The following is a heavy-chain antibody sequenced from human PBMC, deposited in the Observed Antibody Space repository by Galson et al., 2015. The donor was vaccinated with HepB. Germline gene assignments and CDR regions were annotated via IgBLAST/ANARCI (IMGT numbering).Heavy chain of an antibody. D-gene: IGHD4-17*01. V-gene: IGHV3-64D*06. Sequence: CAASGFTFSSYAMHWVRQAPGKGLEYVSAISSNGGSTYYADSVKGRFTISRDNSKNTLYLQMSSLRAEDTAVYYCVKPSYGDYGDYWGQGTLVTVSS. CDR1: GFTFSSYA. J-gene: IGHJ4*02. CDR2: ISSNGGST. CDR3: VKPSYGDYGDY.